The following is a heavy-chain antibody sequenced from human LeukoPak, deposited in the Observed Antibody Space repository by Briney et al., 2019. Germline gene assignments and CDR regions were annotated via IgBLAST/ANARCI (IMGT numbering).Heavy chain of an antibody. CDR2: INHSGST. V-gene: IGHV4-34*01. CDR3: ARGGGYNWFDP. J-gene: IGHJ5*02. CDR1: GGSFSGYY. Sequence: SETLSLTCAVYGGSFSGYYWSWIRQPPGKGLEWIGEINHSGSTNYNPPLKSRVTISVDTSKNQFSLKLRSVTAADTAVYYCARGGGYNWFDPWGQGTLVTVSS.